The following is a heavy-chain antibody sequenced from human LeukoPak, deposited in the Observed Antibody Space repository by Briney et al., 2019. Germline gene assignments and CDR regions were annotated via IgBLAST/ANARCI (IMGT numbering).Heavy chain of an antibody. J-gene: IGHJ4*02. Sequence: PGGSLRLSCAASGFSFSSYAMSWVRQAPGKGLEWVSAISGSGGSTYYADSVKGRFTISRDNSKNTPYLQMNSLRAEDTAVYYCAKDLALGVVVVPAAPFDYWGQGTLVTVSS. CDR2: ISGSGGST. D-gene: IGHD2-2*01. V-gene: IGHV3-23*01. CDR3: AKDLALGVVVVPAAPFDY. CDR1: GFSFSSYA.